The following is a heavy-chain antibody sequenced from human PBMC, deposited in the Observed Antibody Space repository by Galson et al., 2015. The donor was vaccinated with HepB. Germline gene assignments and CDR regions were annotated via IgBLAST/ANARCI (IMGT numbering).Heavy chain of an antibody. Sequence: SLRLSCADSGFTLSTYNMNWVRQAPGKGLEWVSYISTSSSTIYYADSVKGRFTISRDNTKNSLYLQMNSLRAEDSAVYYCAGTGNYRYYFGFWGQGTLVTVSS. D-gene: IGHD5-24*01. V-gene: IGHV3-48*01. CDR1: GFTLSTYN. CDR2: ISTSSSTI. J-gene: IGHJ4*02. CDR3: AGTGNYRYYFGF.